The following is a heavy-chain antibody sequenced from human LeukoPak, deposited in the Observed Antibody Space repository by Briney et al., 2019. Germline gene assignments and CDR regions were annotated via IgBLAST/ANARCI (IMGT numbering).Heavy chain of an antibody. CDR3: AKDIYSSSWYYFDY. CDR1: GFTFDDYA. J-gene: IGHJ4*02. Sequence: SLRLSCAASGFTFDDYAMHWVRHAPGKGLGWVSGISWNSGSIGYADSVKGRFTISRDNAKNSLYLQMNSLRAEDTALYFCAKDIYSSSWYYFDYWGQGTLVTVSS. CDR2: ISWNSGSI. D-gene: IGHD6-13*01. V-gene: IGHV3-9*01.